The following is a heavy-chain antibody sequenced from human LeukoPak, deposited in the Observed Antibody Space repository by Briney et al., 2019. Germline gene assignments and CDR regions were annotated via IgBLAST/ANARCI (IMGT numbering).Heavy chain of an antibody. D-gene: IGHD4-17*01. CDR2: INHSGST. CDR3: ARRRSTGRSDAFDI. V-gene: IGHV4-34*01. CDR1: GGSFSGYY. J-gene: IGHJ3*02. Sequence: SETLSLTCAVYGGSFSGYYWSWIRQPPGKGLEWIGEINHSGSTNYNPSLKSRVTISVDTSKNKFSLKLSSVTAADTAVYYCARRRSTGRSDAFDIWGQGTMVTVSS.